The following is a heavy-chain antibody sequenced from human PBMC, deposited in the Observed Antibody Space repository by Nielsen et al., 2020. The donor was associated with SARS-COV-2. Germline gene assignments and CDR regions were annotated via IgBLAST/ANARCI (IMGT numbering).Heavy chain of an antibody. D-gene: IGHD3-22*01. CDR1: GFTFSSYY. Sequence: GESLKISCAGSGFTFSSYYMNWVRQAPGQGLVWVSHINPDESKTTYADSVKGRFTISRDNAKNTLYLQMNSLRAEDTAVYYCARLWDDGYYFDTGPYDYWGQGTLVTVSS. CDR3: ARLWDDGYYFDTGPYDY. J-gene: IGHJ4*02. V-gene: IGHV3-74*03. CDR2: INPDESKT.